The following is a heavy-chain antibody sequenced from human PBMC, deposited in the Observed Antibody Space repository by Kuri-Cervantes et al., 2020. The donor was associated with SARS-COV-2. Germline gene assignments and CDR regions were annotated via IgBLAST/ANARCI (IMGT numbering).Heavy chain of an antibody. CDR1: GGSISSSSYY. CDR2: IYYSGST. CDR3: ARENNPPGIAAAGVGWDWFDP. V-gene: IGHV4-39*07. D-gene: IGHD6-13*01. Sequence: SETLSLTCTVSGGSISSSSYYWGWIRQPPGKGLEWIGSIYYSGSTYYNPSLKSRVTISVDTSKNQFSLKLSSVTAADTAVYYCARENNPPGIAAAGVGWDWFDPWAREPWSPSPQ. J-gene: IGHJ5*02.